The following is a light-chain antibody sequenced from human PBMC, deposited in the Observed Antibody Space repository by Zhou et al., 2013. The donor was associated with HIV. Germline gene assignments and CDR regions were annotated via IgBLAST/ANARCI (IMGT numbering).Light chain of an antibody. Sequence: DVVMTQSPLSLPVTLGQPASISCRSSQSLVYSDGNTYLNWFHQRPGQSPRRLIYKVSSRDSGVPDRFSGSGSGTDFTLRISRVEAEDVGVYYCMQALQSMYTFGQGTKLEIK. CDR3: MQALQSMYT. V-gene: IGKV2-30*01. CDR2: KVS. CDR1: QSLVYSDGNTY. J-gene: IGKJ2*01.